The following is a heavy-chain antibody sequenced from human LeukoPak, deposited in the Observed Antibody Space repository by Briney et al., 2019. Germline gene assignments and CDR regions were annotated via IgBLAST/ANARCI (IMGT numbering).Heavy chain of an antibody. D-gene: IGHD2-15*01. CDR3: VRGYSFGPYGMDV. CDR1: GFPFSSYA. V-gene: IGHV3-64D*09. J-gene: IGHJ6*02. CDR2: ISDSGGST. Sequence: GGSLRLSDSASGFPFSSYAMHWVRQAPGKGLEYVSAISDSGGSTYYADSVKGRFTISRDNSKNTLYLQMSSLRAEDTAVYFCVRGYSFGPYGMDVWGQGTTVTVSS.